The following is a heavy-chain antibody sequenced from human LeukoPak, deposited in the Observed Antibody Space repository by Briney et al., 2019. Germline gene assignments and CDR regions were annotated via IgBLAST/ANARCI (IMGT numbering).Heavy chain of an antibody. Sequence: KPSETLSLTCSVSGDSISSSSHYWGWIRQPPRKGLEWLGSIFYSGRTYYTPSLKSRVTMSLDTSKNQFSLRLTSVTAADTAVYYCARQIAVVEPADPNWFDSWGQGTLVTVS. V-gene: IGHV4-39*07. CDR3: ARQIAVVEPADPNWFDS. J-gene: IGHJ5*01. CDR1: GDSISSSSHY. CDR2: IFYSGRT. D-gene: IGHD2-15*01.